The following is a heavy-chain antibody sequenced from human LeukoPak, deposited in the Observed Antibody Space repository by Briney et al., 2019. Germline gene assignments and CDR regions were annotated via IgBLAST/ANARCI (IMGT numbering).Heavy chain of an antibody. Sequence: GSLRLSCVASRFTFSNYWMSWVRQAPGKGLEWIGEIYHSGISNYNPSLKSRVTLSVDTSKNQFSLKLTSLSAADTAMYYCARVGSSWTLGFWGQGTLVAVSS. CDR1: RFTFSNYW. D-gene: IGHD6-13*01. CDR2: IYHSGIS. CDR3: ARVGSSWTLGF. V-gene: IGHV4/OR15-8*01. J-gene: IGHJ4*02.